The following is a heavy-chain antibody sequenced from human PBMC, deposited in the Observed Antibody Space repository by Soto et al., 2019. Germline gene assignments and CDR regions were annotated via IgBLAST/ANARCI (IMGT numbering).Heavy chain of an antibody. CDR3: AKAFSSSWTGIDY. D-gene: IGHD6-13*01. CDR2: ISYDGSNK. Sequence: PGGSLRLSCAASGFTFSSYGMHWVRQAPGKGLEWVAVISYDGSNKYYADSVKGRFTISRDNSKNTLYLQMNSLRAEDTAVYYCAKAFSSSWTGIDYWGQGTLVTVSS. J-gene: IGHJ4*02. V-gene: IGHV3-30*18. CDR1: GFTFSSYG.